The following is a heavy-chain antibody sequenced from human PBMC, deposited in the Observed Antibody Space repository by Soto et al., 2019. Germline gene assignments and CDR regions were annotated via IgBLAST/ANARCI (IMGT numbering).Heavy chain of an antibody. Sequence: EVQLVESGGGLVQPGGSLRLSCAASGFTFSSYWMHWVRQAPGKGLVWVSRINSDGSSTSYADSVKGGCTISRNNAKNTLYLQMNCLRAEDTAVYYCASAYYYGSGSYYGYYTDVWVKGTTVTVSS. CDR2: INSDGSST. CDR1: GFTFSSYW. D-gene: IGHD3-10*01. V-gene: IGHV3-74*01. CDR3: ASAYYYGSGSYYGYYTDV. J-gene: IGHJ6*03.